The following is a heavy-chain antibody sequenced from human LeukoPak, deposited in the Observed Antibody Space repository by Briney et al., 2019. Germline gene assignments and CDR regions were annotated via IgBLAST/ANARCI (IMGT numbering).Heavy chain of an antibody. D-gene: IGHD6-13*01. V-gene: IGHV4-59*01. CDR1: GGSISSYY. CDR2: IYNSGST. CDR3: ARDGGSSWHLPFDY. Sequence: SETLSLTCTVSGGSISSYYWSWLRQPPGKGLEWIGYIYNSGSTNYNPSLKSRVTISVDTSKNQFTLKLSSVTAADTAVYYCARDGGSSWHLPFDYWGQGTLVTVSS. J-gene: IGHJ4*02.